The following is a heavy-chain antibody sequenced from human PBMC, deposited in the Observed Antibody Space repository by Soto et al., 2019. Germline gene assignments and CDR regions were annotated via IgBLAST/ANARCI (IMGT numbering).Heavy chain of an antibody. Sequence: QLQLQESGPGLVKPSETLSLTCTVSGGSISSSSYYWGWIRQPPGKGLEWIGSINYSGSTYYNPSLKSRVTISVDTSKNQFSLKLSSVTAADTAVYYCARQGGDYYGSGSYSDYWRQGNLVTVSS. J-gene: IGHJ4*02. CDR1: GGSISSSSYY. D-gene: IGHD3-10*01. CDR2: INYSGST. V-gene: IGHV4-39*01. CDR3: ARQGGDYYGSGSYSDY.